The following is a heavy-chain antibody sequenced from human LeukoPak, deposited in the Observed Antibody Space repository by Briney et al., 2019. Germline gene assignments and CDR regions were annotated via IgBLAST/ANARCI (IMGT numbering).Heavy chain of an antibody. Sequence: SVKVSCKASGGTFSSYAISWVRQAPGQGLEWMGGIIPIFGTANYAQKFQGRVTITADESTSTAYMELSSLRSEDTAVYYCARGLWFGELLTYHYYMDVWGKGTTVTVSS. CDR2: IIPIFGTA. J-gene: IGHJ6*03. CDR1: GGTFSSYA. V-gene: IGHV1-69*13. CDR3: ARGLWFGELLTYHYYMDV. D-gene: IGHD3-10*01.